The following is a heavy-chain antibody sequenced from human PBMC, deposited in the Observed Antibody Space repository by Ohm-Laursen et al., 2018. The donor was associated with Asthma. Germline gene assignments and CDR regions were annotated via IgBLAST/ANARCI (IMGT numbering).Heavy chain of an antibody. CDR1: GFTFSYYS. J-gene: IGHJ6*02. CDR2: ISSNSDYI. CDR3: TRDLGYCSSTSCYEEYGMDV. D-gene: IGHD2-2*03. V-gene: IGHV3-21*01. Sequence: SLRLSCTASGFTFSYYSMIWVRQAPGTGLEWVSAISSNSDYIFYADSVKGRFTISRDNAKNSLYLQMNSLRAEDTAVYYCTRDLGYCSSTSCYEEYGMDVWGQGTTVTVSS.